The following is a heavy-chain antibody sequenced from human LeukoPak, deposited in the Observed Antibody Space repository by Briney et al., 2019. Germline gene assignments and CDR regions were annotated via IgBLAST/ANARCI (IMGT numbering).Heavy chain of an antibody. D-gene: IGHD3-22*01. CDR2: ITSSGDGT. CDR1: GFTFSIYA. J-gene: IGHJ4*02. V-gene: IGHV3-23*01. CDR3: AKDRPNYYGSNGHYYRRDGDY. Sequence: GGSLRLSCAASGFTFSIYAMSWVRQAPGKGLQWVSSITSSGDGTYYADSVKGRFTISRDNSENMLYLQMNSLRVEDTAVYFCAKDRPNYYGSNGHYYRRDGDYWGQGTLVTVSS.